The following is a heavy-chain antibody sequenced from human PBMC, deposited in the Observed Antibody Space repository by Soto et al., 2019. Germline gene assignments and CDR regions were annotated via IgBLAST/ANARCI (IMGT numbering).Heavy chain of an antibody. D-gene: IGHD5-18*01. V-gene: IGHV3-53*02. CDR2: LYSSGTT. J-gene: IGHJ6*02. CDR3: ARDWSKFSYNYPYYYAMDA. CDR1: GFSVTNSY. Sequence: EVQLVETGGGLIQPGGSLRLSCTVSGFSVTNSYINWVRQAPGKGLEWVSILYSSGTTYYADSVRGRFTVSRDDSKNTLFLHMNRLRADDTALYYCARDWSKFSYNYPYYYAMDAWGQGTTVTVSS.